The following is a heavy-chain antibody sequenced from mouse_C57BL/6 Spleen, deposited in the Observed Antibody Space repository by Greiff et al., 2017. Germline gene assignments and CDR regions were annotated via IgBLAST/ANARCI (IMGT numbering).Heavy chain of an antibody. CDR1: GYTFTSYD. Sequence: QVHVKQSGPELVKPGASVKLSCKASGYTFTSYDINWVKQRPGQGLEWIGWIYPRDGSTKYNEKFKGKATLTVDTSSSTAYMELHSLTSEDSAVYFGARWYDEGYFDVWGTGTTVTVSS. CDR3: ARWYDEGYFDV. V-gene: IGHV1-85*01. D-gene: IGHD2-14*01. J-gene: IGHJ1*03. CDR2: IYPRDGST.